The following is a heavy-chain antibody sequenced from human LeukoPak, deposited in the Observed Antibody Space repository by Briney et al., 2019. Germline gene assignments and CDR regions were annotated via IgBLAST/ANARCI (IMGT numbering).Heavy chain of an antibody. CDR3: AKDRSELLWFGDPPDAFDI. V-gene: IGHV3-30*02. J-gene: IGHJ3*02. CDR2: IRYDGSNK. CDR1: GFTFSSYG. D-gene: IGHD3-10*01. Sequence: GGSLRLSCAASGFTFSSYGMHWVRQAPGKGLEWVAFIRYDGSNKYYADSVKGRFTISRDNSKNTLYLQMNSLRAEDTAVYYCAKDRSELLWFGDPPDAFDIWGQGTMVTVSS.